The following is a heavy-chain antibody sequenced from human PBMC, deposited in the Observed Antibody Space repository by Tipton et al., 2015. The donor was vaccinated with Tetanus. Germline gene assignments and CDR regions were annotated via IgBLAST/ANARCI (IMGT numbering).Heavy chain of an antibody. CDR3: ARHLYGYWFDP. CDR2: ISYSGST. CDR1: GASISTNRRFD. D-gene: IGHD3-10*01. J-gene: IGHJ5*02. Sequence: TLSLTCAVSGASISTNRRFDWAWIRQPPGKGLEWIGSISYSGSTSYSPSLKSRVTMSVDTSRNKFSLNLTSVTAADTAVYFCARHLYGYWFDPWGQGTLVTVSS. V-gene: IGHV4-39*01.